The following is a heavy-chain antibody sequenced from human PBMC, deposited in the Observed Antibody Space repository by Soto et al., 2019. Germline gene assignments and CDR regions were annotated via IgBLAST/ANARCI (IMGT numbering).Heavy chain of an antibody. Sequence: EVQLVESGGGLIQPGGSLRLSCAVSGFTVSSNYMSWVRQAPGKGLERVSIIYANENTYYADSVKGRFTISRDSSKKTLHLQMKSLRAEDTAVYYCTKEELGRDHWGQGTMVTVSS. CDR3: TKEELGRDH. V-gene: IGHV3-53*01. CDR2: IYANENT. CDR1: GFTVSSNY. D-gene: IGHD1-7*01. J-gene: IGHJ5*02.